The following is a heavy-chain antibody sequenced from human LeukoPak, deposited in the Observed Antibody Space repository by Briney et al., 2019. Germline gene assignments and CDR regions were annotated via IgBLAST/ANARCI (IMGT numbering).Heavy chain of an antibody. D-gene: IGHD1-26*01. CDR1: GGTFSSYA. J-gene: IGHJ4*02. Sequence: ASVKVSCKASGGTFSSYAISWVRQAPGQGLEWMGRIIPILGIANYAQKFQGRVTITADKSTSTAYMELSSLRSEDTAVYYCATQEGHRIVGATISYWGQGTLVTVSS. CDR2: IIPILGIA. V-gene: IGHV1-69*04. CDR3: ATQEGHRIVGATISY.